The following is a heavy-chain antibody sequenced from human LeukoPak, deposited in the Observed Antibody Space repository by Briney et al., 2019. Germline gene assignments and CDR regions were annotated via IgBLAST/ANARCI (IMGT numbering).Heavy chain of an antibody. V-gene: IGHV3-15*01. CDR1: GFTFSKAW. CDR2: IKSRTYDGTT. CDR3: TTDRLEDNAFDV. Sequence: GWSLELSCAASGFTFSKAWMTWVRRAPGKGLEGVGRIKSRTYDGTTDYAAPVKGRFTISRDDSQNKVYLQMNSLKTEDTAVYYCTTDRLEDNAFDVWGHGTMVTVSS. J-gene: IGHJ3*01.